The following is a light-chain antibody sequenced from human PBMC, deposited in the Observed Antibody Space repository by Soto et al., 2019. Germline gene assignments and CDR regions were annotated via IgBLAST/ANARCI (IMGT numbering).Light chain of an antibody. V-gene: IGKV3-15*01. CDR1: QSISDT. J-gene: IGKJ1*01. Sequence: EIVMTQSPATLSVSPGGRATLSCRASQSISDTLAWYQQKPGQAPRLLIYGASKRATGFPARFSGSGSGTDFTLTISSLQSEDFAVYFCQQYNAWPRTFGQGTKV. CDR2: GAS. CDR3: QQYNAWPRT.